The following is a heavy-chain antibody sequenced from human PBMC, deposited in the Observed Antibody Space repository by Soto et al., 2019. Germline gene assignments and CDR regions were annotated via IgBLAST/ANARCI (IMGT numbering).Heavy chain of an antibody. CDR1: GFIFSTHS. CDR3: VKDLRPDSGYDMDY. D-gene: IGHD5-12*01. CDR2: MWGDGSHR. V-gene: IGHV3-33*03. Sequence: GGSLRLSCTASGFIFSTHSMNWVRQAPGKGLEWVAVMWGDGSHRLYADSVKGRFSISRDNAGNTVFLQMSSLRVEDTATYYCVKDLRPDSGYDMDYWGHGTLVTVSS. J-gene: IGHJ4*01.